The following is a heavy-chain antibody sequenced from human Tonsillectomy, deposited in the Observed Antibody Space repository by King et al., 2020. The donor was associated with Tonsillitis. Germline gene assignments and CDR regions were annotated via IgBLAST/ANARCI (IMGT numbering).Heavy chain of an antibody. V-gene: IGHV4-59*01. CDR2: IYYSGST. Sequence: LQLQESGPGLVKPSETLSLTCTVSGGSISSYYWSWIRQPPGKGLEWIGYIYYSGSTDYNPSLKSRVTISVDTSKNQFSLKLTSVTAADTAVYYCARGPSGSGYWGQGTLVTVSS. CDR1: GGSISSYY. CDR3: ARGPSGSGY. D-gene: IGHD3-10*01. J-gene: IGHJ4*02.